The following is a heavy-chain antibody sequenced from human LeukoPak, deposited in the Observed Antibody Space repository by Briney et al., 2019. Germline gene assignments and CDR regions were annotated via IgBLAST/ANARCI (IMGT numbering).Heavy chain of an antibody. CDR3: AREFDYCRFDY. V-gene: IGHV1-69*06. J-gene: IGHJ4*02. Sequence: ASVRVSCNFSGDTFSNAAVTWVRQAPGQGLEWMGRLIPKFGTPNYAQSFQGRVTFSADTSTGTAYMELNGLTFEDTAVYYCAREFDYCRFDYWGQGTLVTVSS. CDR1: GDTFSNAA. D-gene: IGHD2/OR15-2a*01. CDR2: LIPKFGTP.